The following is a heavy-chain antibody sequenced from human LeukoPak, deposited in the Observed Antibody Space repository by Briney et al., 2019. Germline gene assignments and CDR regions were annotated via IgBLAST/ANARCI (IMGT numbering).Heavy chain of an antibody. Sequence: ASVKVSCKASGYTFTSYGISWVRQDPGQGLEWMGWISAYNGNTNYAQKLQGRVTMTTDTSTSTAYMELRSLRSDDTAVYYCARPRSGSYRNDFDIWGQGTMVTVSS. V-gene: IGHV1-18*01. J-gene: IGHJ3*02. CDR1: GYTFTSYG. D-gene: IGHD3-10*01. CDR2: ISAYNGNT. CDR3: ARPRSGSYRNDFDI.